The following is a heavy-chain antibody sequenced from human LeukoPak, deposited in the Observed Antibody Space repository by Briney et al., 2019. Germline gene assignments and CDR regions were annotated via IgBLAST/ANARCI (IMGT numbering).Heavy chain of an antibody. D-gene: IGHD3-22*01. CDR1: GGSISSGGQY. V-gene: IGHV4-61*02. Sequence: SETLSLTCTVSGGSISSGGQYWSWIRQAAGKGLEWIGRIHTSGSTNYNPSLKSRVTISVDTSKNQFSLKLSSVTAADTAVYYCAREAFSSGYYDDYWGQGTLVTVSS. CDR3: AREAFSSGYYDDY. J-gene: IGHJ4*02. CDR2: IHTSGST.